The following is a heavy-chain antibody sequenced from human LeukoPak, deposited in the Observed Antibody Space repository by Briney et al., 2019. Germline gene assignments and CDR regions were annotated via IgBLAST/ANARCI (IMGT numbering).Heavy chain of an antibody. Sequence: ASVKVPCKASGYTFTSYGISWVRQAPGQGLEWMGWISAYNGNTNYAQKLQGGVTMTTDTSTSTAYMELRSLRSDDTAVYYCARDRVWYYYDSSGYSVHAFDIWGQGTMVTVSS. J-gene: IGHJ3*02. V-gene: IGHV1-18*01. D-gene: IGHD3-22*01. CDR3: ARDRVWYYYDSSGYSVHAFDI. CDR2: ISAYNGNT. CDR1: GYTFTSYG.